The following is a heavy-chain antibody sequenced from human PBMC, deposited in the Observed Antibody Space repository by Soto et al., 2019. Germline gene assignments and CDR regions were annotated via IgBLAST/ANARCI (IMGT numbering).Heavy chain of an antibody. CDR2: IYTRGGT. D-gene: IGHD6-19*01. Sequence: PSETLSLTSTVSGGSISTYYWSWIRQTAGKGLEWIGRIYTRGGTNYNPSLKSRVTMSVDTAKNQFSLKLSSVDAADTGVYYCAKVGMGGTVLGSWFDPWGQGILVTVS. CDR3: AKVGMGGTVLGSWFDP. J-gene: IGHJ5*02. CDR1: GGSISTYY. V-gene: IGHV4-4*07.